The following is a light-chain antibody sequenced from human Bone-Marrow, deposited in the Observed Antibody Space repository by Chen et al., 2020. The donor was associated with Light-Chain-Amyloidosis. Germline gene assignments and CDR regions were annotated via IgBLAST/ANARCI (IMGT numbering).Light chain of an antibody. CDR3: QVWDRSSDRPV. Sequence: SYVLTQPSSVSVAPGQTARITCGENNIGSTNVHWYQQRPGQAPVVVVYDDSDRPSGIPERLSGSNSGNTATLTISRVEAGDEADYDCQVWDRSSDRPVFGGGTKLTVL. CDR1: NIGSTN. V-gene: IGLV3-21*02. J-gene: IGLJ3*02. CDR2: DDS.